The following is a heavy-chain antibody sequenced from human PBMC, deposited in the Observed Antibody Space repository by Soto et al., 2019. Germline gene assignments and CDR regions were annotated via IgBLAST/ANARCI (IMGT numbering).Heavy chain of an antibody. Sequence: PVGALRPSCVASGFSFSRYFMNSVRQAPGKGLEWVATISGPGETTFYADSVNGRFTISRDNSKTTLYLQVSSLRAEDTAVYYCAKDFIPKIGVHDPFDNWGQGTMVTVSS. V-gene: IGHV3-23*01. D-gene: IGHD3-10*01. CDR3: AKDFIPKIGVHDPFDN. J-gene: IGHJ3*02. CDR1: GFSFSRYF. CDR2: ISGPGETT.